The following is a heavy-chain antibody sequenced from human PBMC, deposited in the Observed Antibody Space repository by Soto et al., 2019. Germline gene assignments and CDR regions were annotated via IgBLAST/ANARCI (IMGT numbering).Heavy chain of an antibody. Sequence: SETQCLTYSVSGGSISSGGYAWAWIRQPPGKGLEWVGYIYQSGSTYYNPSLKSRVTIAADRSKNQFSLNLASVTAADTAVYYCARSYSGGDAYFDYWGQGTVVTVSS. CDR2: IYQSGST. CDR3: ARSYSGGDAYFDY. J-gene: IGHJ4*02. CDR1: GGSISSGGYA. V-gene: IGHV4-30-2*01. D-gene: IGHD2-21*02.